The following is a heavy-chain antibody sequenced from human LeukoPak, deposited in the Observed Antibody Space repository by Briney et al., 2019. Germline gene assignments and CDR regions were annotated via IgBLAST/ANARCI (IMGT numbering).Heavy chain of an antibody. CDR2: ISGSGGST. CDR1: GFTFSSYA. J-gene: IGHJ4*02. D-gene: IGHD3-22*01. CDR3: ARGSEDYDSSGYYYDLGDY. Sequence: GGSLRLSCAASGFTFSSYAMSWVRQAPGKGLEWVLAISGSGGSTYYADSGKGRVIISRDNSKKRQYLQMNSLRAEDTAVYYCARGSEDYDSSGYYYDLGDYWGQGTLVTVSS. V-gene: IGHV3-23*01.